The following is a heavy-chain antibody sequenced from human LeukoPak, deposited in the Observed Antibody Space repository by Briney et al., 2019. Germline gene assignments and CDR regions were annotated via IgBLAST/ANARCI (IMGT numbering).Heavy chain of an antibody. Sequence: PSETLSLTCTVSGGSISSYYWSWIRQPPGKGLEWIGYIYYSWSTNYNPSLKSRVTISVDTSKNQCSMKLSSVTAADTAVYYCARDFWSGYSDSGFDPWGQGTLVTVSS. V-gene: IGHV4-59*01. CDR2: IYYSWST. D-gene: IGHD3-3*01. CDR3: ARDFWSGYSDSGFDP. J-gene: IGHJ5*02. CDR1: GGSISSYY.